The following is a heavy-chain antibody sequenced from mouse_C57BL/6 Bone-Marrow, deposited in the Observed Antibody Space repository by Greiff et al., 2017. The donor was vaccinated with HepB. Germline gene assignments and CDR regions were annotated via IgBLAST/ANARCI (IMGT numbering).Heavy chain of an antibody. V-gene: IGHV5-6*01. CDR3: ARLLNY. Sequence: VQLQQSGADLVKPGGSLKLSCAASGFTFSSYGMSWVRQTPDKRLEWVATISSGGSYTYYPDSVKGRFTISRDNAKNTLYLQMSSLKSEDTAMYYCARLLNYWGQGTTLTVSS. CDR1: GFTFSSYG. J-gene: IGHJ2*01. CDR2: ISSGGSYT.